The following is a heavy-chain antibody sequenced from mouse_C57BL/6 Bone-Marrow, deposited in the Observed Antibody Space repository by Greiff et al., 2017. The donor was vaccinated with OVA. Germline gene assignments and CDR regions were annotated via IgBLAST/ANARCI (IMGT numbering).Heavy chain of an antibody. CDR3: ARPSVYTPWFAY. Sequence: EVKLVESGGGLVKPGGSLKLSCAASGFTFSDYGMHWVRQAPEKGLEWVAYISSGSSTIYYADTVKGRFTISRDNAKNTLFLQMTSLRSEDTAMYYCARPSVYTPWFAYWGQGTLVTVSA. CDR2: ISSGSSTI. J-gene: IGHJ3*01. CDR1: GFTFSDYG. V-gene: IGHV5-17*01. D-gene: IGHD2-12*01.